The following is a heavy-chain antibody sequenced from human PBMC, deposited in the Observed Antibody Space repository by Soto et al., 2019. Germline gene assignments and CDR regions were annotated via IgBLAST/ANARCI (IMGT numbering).Heavy chain of an antibody. V-gene: IGHV1-2*02. CDR1: GYTFTDYF. CDR2: INGNSGGT. J-gene: IGHJ4*02. CDR3: ARDPADSMIGIDY. D-gene: IGHD3-16*01. Sequence: ASVKVSCKASGYTFTDYFMHWVRQAPGQGLEWMGWINGNSGGTSYAQKFQGRVAMTRDTSISTAYMELSSLTFDDTAVYYCARDPADSMIGIDYWGQGTLVTVSS.